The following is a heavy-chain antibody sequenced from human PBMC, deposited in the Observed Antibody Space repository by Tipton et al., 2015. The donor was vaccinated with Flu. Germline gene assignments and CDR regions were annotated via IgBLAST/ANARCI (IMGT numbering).Heavy chain of an antibody. CDR3: ARGSGSGTYVVFDI. Sequence: TLSLTCTVSGGSIRGYYWNWIRQFPGKGLEWIGFVYYTGSTNYNPSLKSRVTMSVDTTKNQFSLKLSSVTAADTAVYYCARGSGSGTYVVFDIWGQGALVTVSS. V-gene: IGHV4-59*12. CDR2: VYYTGST. D-gene: IGHD3-10*01. CDR1: GGSIRGYY. J-gene: IGHJ4*02.